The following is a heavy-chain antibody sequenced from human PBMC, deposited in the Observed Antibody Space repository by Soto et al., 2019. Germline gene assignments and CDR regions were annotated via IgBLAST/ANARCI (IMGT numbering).Heavy chain of an antibody. Sequence: EVQLVESGGGLVQPGGSLRLSCAASGFSFSDYYINWVRQAPGKGLEWVGRTRNKASSYTTDYAAFVKGRFIISRDDSRYLIFLHLISRKTEDTAVYYCASEVSSSGPDYEYWGQGTLVTVSS. J-gene: IGHJ4*02. D-gene: IGHD3-22*01. CDR3: ASEVSSSGPDYEY. CDR1: GFSFSDYY. CDR2: TRNKASSYTT. V-gene: IGHV3-72*01.